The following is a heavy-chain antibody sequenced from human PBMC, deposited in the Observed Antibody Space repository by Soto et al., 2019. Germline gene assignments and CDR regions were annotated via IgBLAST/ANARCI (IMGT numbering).Heavy chain of an antibody. J-gene: IGHJ3*01. V-gene: IGHV1-18*01. CDR1: NYAFTYNA. CDR2: IGPNSGST. D-gene: IGHD3-16*01. CDR3: ATSSPGGVGQYVDAFDP. Sequence: QVQLVQSGPEVKKPGASVKVSCKASNYAFTYNAINWVRQAPGHGLEWMGWIGPNSGSTNYAQDLQGRVTMTTNTSKKPGYMELGSLRSDDPAIYYWATSSPGGVGQYVDAFDPWGQGTLVTVSS.